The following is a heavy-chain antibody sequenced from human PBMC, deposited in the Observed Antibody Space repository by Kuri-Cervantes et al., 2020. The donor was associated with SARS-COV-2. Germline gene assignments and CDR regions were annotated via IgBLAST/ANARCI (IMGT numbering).Heavy chain of an antibody. CDR1: GYTFTSYD. D-gene: IGHD3-3*01. CDR3: ASLRFPDASDI. V-gene: IGHV1-8*02. Sequence: ASVKVSCKASGYTFTSYDINWVRQATGEGLEWMGWMNPNSGNTGYAQKFQGRVTMTRNTSVSTAYMEPSSLRSEDTAVYYCASLRFPDASDIWGQGTMVTVSS. CDR2: MNPNSGNT. J-gene: IGHJ3*02.